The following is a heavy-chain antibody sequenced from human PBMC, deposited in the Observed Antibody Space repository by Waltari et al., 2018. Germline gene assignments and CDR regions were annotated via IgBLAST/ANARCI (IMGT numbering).Heavy chain of an antibody. V-gene: IGHV1-69*01. J-gene: IGHJ4*02. Sequence: QVQVVQSGAEMKKPGSSVKVSCHTSGGTFDSFAISWVRQAPGQGLEWVGGIIPIMETPNYAQKFQDRVTITADEPTKTAYMELSSLRSQDTAVYYCAIGISNSWYGDYWGQGTLVTVSS. CDR3: AIGISNSWYGDY. D-gene: IGHD6-13*01. CDR1: GGTFDSFA. CDR2: IIPIMETP.